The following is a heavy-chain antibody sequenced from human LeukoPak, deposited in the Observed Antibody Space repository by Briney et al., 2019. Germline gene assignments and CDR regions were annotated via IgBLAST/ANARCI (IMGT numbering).Heavy chain of an antibody. CDR3: ARDWGRGDSKYLDF. CDR2: ISNDGSKK. J-gene: IGHJ4*02. Sequence: PGGSLRLSCAASGFTFNNYGMHWVRQAPGKGLECVALISNDGSKKYYAGSAKGRFTIPRDNSRNTVFLEMNSLRGDDTAVYFCARDWGRGDSKYLDFWGQGILVTVSS. V-gene: IGHV3-30*03. CDR1: GFTFNNYG. D-gene: IGHD4-17*01.